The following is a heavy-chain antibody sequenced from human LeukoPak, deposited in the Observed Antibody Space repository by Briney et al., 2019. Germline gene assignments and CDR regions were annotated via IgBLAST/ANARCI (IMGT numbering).Heavy chain of an antibody. D-gene: IGHD6-13*01. J-gene: IGHJ6*02. CDR3: ARGRLAALVYYYCYYGMDV. CDR2: MNPNSGNT. CDR1: GYTFTSYD. V-gene: IGHV1-8*01. Sequence: ASVKVSCKASGYTFTSYDINWVRQATGQGLEWMGWMNPNSGNTGYAQKFQGRVTMTRNTSISTAYMELSSLRSEDTAVYYCARGRLAALVYYYCYYGMDVWGQGTTVTVSS.